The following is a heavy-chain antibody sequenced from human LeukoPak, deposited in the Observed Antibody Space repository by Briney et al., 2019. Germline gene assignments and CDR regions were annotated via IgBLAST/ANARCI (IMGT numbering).Heavy chain of an antibody. Sequence: PSETLSLTCTVSGDSLSRSSWSWIRQSPGGGLEWIGYMFHGGTTNHNPSLKGRVTMSMVTSKDQFSLSLSSVTAADTAVYFCVRHWVHDFGGSDWYFDLWGRGTLVTVSS. J-gene: IGHJ2*01. V-gene: IGHV4-59*08. CDR2: MFHGGTT. CDR1: GDSLSRSS. CDR3: VRHWVHDFGGSDWYFDL. D-gene: IGHD4-23*01.